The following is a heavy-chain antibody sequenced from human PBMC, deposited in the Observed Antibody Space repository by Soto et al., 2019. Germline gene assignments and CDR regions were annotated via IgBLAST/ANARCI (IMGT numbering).Heavy chain of an antibody. CDR2: IKSKTDGGTT. Sequence: GGSLRLSCAASGFTFTNAWMNWVRQVSGKGLEWVGRIKSKTDGGTTDYAAPVKGRFTISRDDSEKTLYLQMNSLKTEDTAMYYCTTDSKLGYCSSTNCYEMDYWGQGTLVTVSS. J-gene: IGHJ4*02. CDR3: TTDSKLGYCSSTNCYEMDY. CDR1: GFTFTNAW. D-gene: IGHD2-2*01. V-gene: IGHV3-15*07.